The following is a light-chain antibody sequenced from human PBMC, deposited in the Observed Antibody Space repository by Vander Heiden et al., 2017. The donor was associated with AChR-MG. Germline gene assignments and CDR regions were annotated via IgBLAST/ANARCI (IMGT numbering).Light chain of an antibody. J-gene: IGKJ2*01. CDR1: QSVSNYY. CDR2: DAF. CDR3: QLYGNSPPNT. Sequence: VLTQSPGTLSLSPGERATLSCRASQSVSNYYLAWYQQKPGQAPRRLIYDAFNRATGIPDRFGGSGSGTDFTLTISRLEPEEFAVYHCQLYGNSPPNTFGQGTKLEIK. V-gene: IGKV3-20*01.